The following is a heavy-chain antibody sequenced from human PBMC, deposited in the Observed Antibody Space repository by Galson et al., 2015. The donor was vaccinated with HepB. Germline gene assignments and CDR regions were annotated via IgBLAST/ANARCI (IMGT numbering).Heavy chain of an antibody. J-gene: IGHJ2*01. CDR3: ARIPYCSSTSCYQHWYFDL. CDR1: GGSISSGGYS. V-gene: IGHV4-30-4*07. Sequence: TLSLTCAVSGGSISSGGYSWSWIRQPPGKGLEWIGYIYYSGSTYYNPSLKSRVTISVDTSKNQFSLKLSSVTAADTAVYYCARIPYCSSTSCYQHWYFDLWGRGTLVTVSS. D-gene: IGHD2-2*01. CDR2: IYYSGST.